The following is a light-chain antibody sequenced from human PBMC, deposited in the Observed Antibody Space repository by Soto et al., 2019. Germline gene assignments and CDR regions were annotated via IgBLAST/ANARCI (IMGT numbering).Light chain of an antibody. CDR1: NIGSKS. CDR3: QVWDSSSEHYV. Sequence: SYALAQPPSVSVAPGQTATVTCGGSNIGSKSVHWYQQKPGQAPVLVVHDDSERPSGIPERFSGSNSGNTATLTISRVEADDEADFYCQVWDSSSEHYVFGTGTKVTVL. J-gene: IGLJ1*01. CDR2: DDS. V-gene: IGLV3-21*02.